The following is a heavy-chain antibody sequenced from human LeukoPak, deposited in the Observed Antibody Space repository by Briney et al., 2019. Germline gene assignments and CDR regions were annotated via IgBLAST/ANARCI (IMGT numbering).Heavy chain of an antibody. CDR2: IYYSGST. V-gene: IGHV4-59*01. CDR3: ASGIPVLRATTRQYYYYMDV. CDR1: GVSISSYY. D-gene: IGHD1-26*01. J-gene: IGHJ6*03. Sequence: SETLSLTCTVSGVSISSYYWNRIRQPPGKGLEWIGFIYYSGSTNYNPALKSRVTISVDTSKNQFSLRLSSVTAADTAVYYCASGIPVLRATTRQYYYYMDVWGKGTTVTISS.